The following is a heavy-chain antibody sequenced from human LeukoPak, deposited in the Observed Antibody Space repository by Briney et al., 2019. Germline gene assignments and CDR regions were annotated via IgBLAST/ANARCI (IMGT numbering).Heavy chain of an antibody. J-gene: IGHJ4*02. Sequence: GGSLRLSCAASGFTFDDYAMHWVRQAPGKGLEWVSGISWNSGSIGYADSVKGRFTISRDNAKNSLYLQMNSLRAEDTALYYCAKFSLSPYSSGQGNFDYWGQGTLVTVSS. V-gene: IGHV3-9*01. CDR3: AKFSLSPYSSGQGNFDY. CDR2: ISWNSGSI. D-gene: IGHD6-25*01. CDR1: GFTFDDYA.